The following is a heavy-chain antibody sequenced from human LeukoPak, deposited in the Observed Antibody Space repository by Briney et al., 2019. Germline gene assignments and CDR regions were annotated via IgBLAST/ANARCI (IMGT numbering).Heavy chain of an antibody. D-gene: IGHD3-10*01. Sequence: GSLRLSCAASGFTFSTYTMSWVRQAPGKGLEWVAAIRGSGGSTYYADSVKGRFTISRDNSKNTLYLQMNSLRAEDTAVYYCAKQNYYGSGSYYIYYYGMDVWGQGTTVTVSS. J-gene: IGHJ6*02. V-gene: IGHV3-23*01. CDR3: AKQNYYGSGSYYIYYYGMDV. CDR1: GFTFSTYT. CDR2: IRGSGGST.